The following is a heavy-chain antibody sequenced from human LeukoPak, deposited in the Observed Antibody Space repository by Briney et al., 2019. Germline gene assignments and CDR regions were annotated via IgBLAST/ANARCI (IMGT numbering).Heavy chain of an antibody. CDR1: GFTFSSYE. V-gene: IGHV3-48*03. Sequence: GGSLRLSCAASGFTFSSYEMNWVRQAPGKGLEWVSYISSSGSTIYYADSVKGRFTISRDNAKSSLYLQMNSLRAEDTAVYYCARDRSYYDSSGYYYQPGDYWGQGTLVTVSS. D-gene: IGHD3-22*01. J-gene: IGHJ4*02. CDR2: ISSSGSTI. CDR3: ARDRSYYDSSGYYYQPGDY.